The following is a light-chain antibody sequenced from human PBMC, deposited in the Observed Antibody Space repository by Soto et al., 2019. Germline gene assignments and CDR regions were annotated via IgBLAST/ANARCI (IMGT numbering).Light chain of an antibody. V-gene: IGLV2-8*01. J-gene: IGLJ2*01. CDR3: SSYAGRTVI. Sequence: QSALTQPPSASGSPGQSVTFSCTGTSSDVGGYNYVSWYQQHPGKAPKFMIYEVSKRPSGVPDRFSGSKSGNTASLTVSGLQAEDEADYYCSSYAGRTVIFGGGTQLTVL. CDR1: SSDVGGYNY. CDR2: EVS.